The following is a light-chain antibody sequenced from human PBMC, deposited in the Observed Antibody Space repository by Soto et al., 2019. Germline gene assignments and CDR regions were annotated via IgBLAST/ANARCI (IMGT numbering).Light chain of an antibody. Sequence: QSALTQPASVSGSPGQSITISCTGTSSDVGSYNLVSWYQQHPGKAPKLMIYEVSKRPSGVSNRFSGSKSGNTASLTISGLQAEDEADYYCCSYAGSREVFGTVTKLTVL. CDR3: CSYAGSREV. J-gene: IGLJ1*01. V-gene: IGLV2-23*02. CDR1: SSDVGSYNL. CDR2: EVS.